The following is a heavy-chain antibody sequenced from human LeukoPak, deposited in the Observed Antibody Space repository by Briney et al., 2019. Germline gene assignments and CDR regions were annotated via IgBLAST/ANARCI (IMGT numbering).Heavy chain of an antibody. CDR1: GGTFSSYA. Sequence: SVKVSCKASGGTFSSYAISWVRQAPGQGLEWMGRIIPILGIANYAQKFQGRVTITADKSTSTAYMELSSLRSEDTAVYYCAREVVVAVAADYYFDYWGQGTLVTVSS. D-gene: IGHD2-15*01. CDR2: IIPILGIA. V-gene: IGHV1-69*04. CDR3: AREVVVAVAADYYFDY. J-gene: IGHJ4*02.